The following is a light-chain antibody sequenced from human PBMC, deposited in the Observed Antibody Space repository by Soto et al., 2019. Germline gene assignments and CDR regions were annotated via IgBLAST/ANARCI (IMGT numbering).Light chain of an antibody. CDR3: QQYNNWPPIT. CDR2: DAS. V-gene: IGKV3-11*01. J-gene: IGKJ5*01. Sequence: EIVLTQSPATLSMSPGERVTLSCRASQSISSFLAWYQQKPGQAPRLLIYDASNRATGIPASFSGSGSGTDFTLTISSLQSEDFAVYYCQQYNNWPPITFGQGTRLEIK. CDR1: QSISSF.